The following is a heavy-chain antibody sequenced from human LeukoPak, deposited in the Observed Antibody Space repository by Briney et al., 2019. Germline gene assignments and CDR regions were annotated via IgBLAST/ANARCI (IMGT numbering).Heavy chain of an antibody. D-gene: IGHD3-3*01. CDR3: ARDVDFWSGYSLFDY. Sequence: ASVKVSCKASGYTFTSYGISWVRQAPGQGLEWMGWISAYNGNTNYAQKLQGRVTMTPDTSTSTAYMELRSLRSDDTAVYYCARDVDFWSGYSLFDYWGQGTLVTVSS. CDR1: GYTFTSYG. CDR2: ISAYNGNT. J-gene: IGHJ4*02. V-gene: IGHV1-18*01.